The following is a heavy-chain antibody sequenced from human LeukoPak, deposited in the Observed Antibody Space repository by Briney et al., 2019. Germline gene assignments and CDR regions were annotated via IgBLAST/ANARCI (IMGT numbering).Heavy chain of an antibody. CDR3: VRVGVRAWFDS. D-gene: IGHD3-16*02. V-gene: IGHV3-21*01. Sequence: RGCLRLSCAASGFTFSHYAMNWVRQAPGKGLEWVSAISSSITYIQYADSVKGRFTISRDDAKNSLYLELDSLRVEDTAVYYCVRVGVRAWFDSWGQGTLVTVSS. J-gene: IGHJ5*01. CDR2: ISSSITYI. CDR1: GFTFSHYA.